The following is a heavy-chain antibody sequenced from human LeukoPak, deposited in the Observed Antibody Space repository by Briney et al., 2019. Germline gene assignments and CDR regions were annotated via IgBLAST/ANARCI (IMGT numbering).Heavy chain of an antibody. Sequence: GGSLRLSCAASGFTFINYWMDLVRQAPGKGLEWVANINEDGSQTNYVDSVKGRFTISRDNAKNSLYLQMTSLGAEDTALYYCARNRGWRTFDFWGQGTLVTVSS. CDR1: GFTFINYW. D-gene: IGHD5-24*01. CDR3: ARNRGWRTFDF. CDR2: INEDGSQT. J-gene: IGHJ4*02. V-gene: IGHV3-7*01.